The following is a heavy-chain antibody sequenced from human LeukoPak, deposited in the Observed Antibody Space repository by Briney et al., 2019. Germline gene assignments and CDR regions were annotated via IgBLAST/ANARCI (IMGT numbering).Heavy chain of an antibody. CDR2: IIPIVGTA. V-gene: IGHV1-69*01. D-gene: IGHD2-15*01. CDR1: GGTFSSYA. Sequence: SVKLSCKASGGTFSSYAISWVRQAPGQGLEWMGGIIPIVGTANYAQKFQGRVTITADESTSTAYMELSSLRSEDTAVYYCARYCSGGSCSFDYWGQGTLVTVSS. J-gene: IGHJ4*02. CDR3: ARYCSGGSCSFDY.